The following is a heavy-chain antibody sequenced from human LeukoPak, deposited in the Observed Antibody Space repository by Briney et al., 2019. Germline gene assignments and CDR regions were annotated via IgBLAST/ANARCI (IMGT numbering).Heavy chain of an antibody. D-gene: IGHD6-19*01. J-gene: IGHJ4*02. V-gene: IGHV1-69*13. CDR2: IIPIFGTA. Sequence: SVKVSCKASGGTFSSYAISWVRQAPGQGLEWMGGIIPIFGTANYAQKFQGRVTITADESTSTAYMELSSLRSEDTAVYYCATDRIAVAGNYFDYWGQGTLVTVSS. CDR1: GGTFSSYA. CDR3: ATDRIAVAGNYFDY.